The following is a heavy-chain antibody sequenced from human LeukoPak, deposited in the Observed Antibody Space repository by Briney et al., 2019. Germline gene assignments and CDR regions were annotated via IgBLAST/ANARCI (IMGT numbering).Heavy chain of an antibody. CDR1: GFTFNSYS. D-gene: IGHD3-10*01. CDR2: ISSSSSYI. CDR3: ARFRITMVRGVKDV. V-gene: IGHV3-21*01. J-gene: IGHJ6*04. Sequence: PGGSLRLSCAASGFTFNSYSMNWVRQAPGKGLEWVSSISSSSSYIYYADSVKGRFTISRDNAKNSLYLQMNSLRAEDTAVYYCARFRITMVRGVKDVWGKGTTVTVSS.